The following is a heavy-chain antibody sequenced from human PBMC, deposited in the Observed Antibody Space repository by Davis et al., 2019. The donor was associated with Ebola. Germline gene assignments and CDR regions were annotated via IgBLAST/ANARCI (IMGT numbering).Heavy chain of an antibody. CDR1: GFTFSSYW. CDR2: INSDGSST. J-gene: IGHJ5*02. CDR3: TRAVAGPTNWFDP. V-gene: IGHV3-74*01. D-gene: IGHD6-19*01. Sequence: HTGGSLRLSCAASGFTFSSYWMHWVRQAPGKGLVWVSRINSDGSSTSYADSVKGRFTISRDDSKSIAYLQMNSLKTEDTAVYYCTRAVAGPTNWFDPWGQGTLVTVSS.